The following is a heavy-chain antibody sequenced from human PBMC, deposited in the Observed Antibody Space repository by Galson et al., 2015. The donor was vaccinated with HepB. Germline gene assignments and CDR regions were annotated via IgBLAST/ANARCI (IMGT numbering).Heavy chain of an antibody. CDR1: GFTFSSYG. J-gene: IGHJ4*02. D-gene: IGHD4-17*01. V-gene: IGHV3-33*08. Sequence: SLRLSCAASGFTFSSYGMHWVRQAPGKGLEWVAVIWYDGSNKYYADSVKGRFTISRDNSKNTLYLQMNSLRAEDTAVYYCARQNAFGDYLFDYWGQGTLVTVSS. CDR2: IWYDGSNK. CDR3: ARQNAFGDYLFDY.